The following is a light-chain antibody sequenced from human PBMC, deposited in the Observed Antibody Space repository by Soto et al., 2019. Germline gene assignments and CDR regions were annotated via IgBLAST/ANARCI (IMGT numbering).Light chain of an antibody. CDR3: SSYTVINTPV. J-gene: IGLJ3*02. V-gene: IGLV2-14*01. Sequence: QSVLTQPASVSGSPGQSSSISCTGSSSDVGADNYVAWYQQKPGKAPKLWIYEVDNRPSGISHLFSGSKSGNTASLTISGRQTEDEAYYYCSSYTVINTPVFGGGTKLTV. CDR2: EVD. CDR1: SSDVGADNY.